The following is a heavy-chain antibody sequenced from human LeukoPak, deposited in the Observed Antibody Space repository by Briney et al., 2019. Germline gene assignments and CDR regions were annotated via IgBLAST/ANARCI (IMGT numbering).Heavy chain of an antibody. Sequence: TASETLSLTCAVHGGSFSTYYWTWIRQPPGKGLEWIGEINHSGSTNYNPSLKSRVTISVDTSKNQFSLKLSSVTAADTAVYYCARGTNSSSWYAIFDYWGQGTLVTVSS. V-gene: IGHV4-34*01. CDR2: INHSGST. D-gene: IGHD6-13*01. J-gene: IGHJ4*02. CDR1: GGSFSTYY. CDR3: ARGTNSSSWYAIFDY.